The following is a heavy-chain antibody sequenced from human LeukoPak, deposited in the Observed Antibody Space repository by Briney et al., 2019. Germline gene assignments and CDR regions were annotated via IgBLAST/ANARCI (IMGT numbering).Heavy chain of an antibody. Sequence: GGSLRLSFAASGFPFSSYSMNWVRPAPGKGLEWVSSISSSSSYIYYADSVKGRFTISRDNAKNSLYLQMNSLRAEDTAVYYCARNSGSYPAFDIWGQGTMVTVSS. CDR1: GFPFSSYS. CDR3: ARNSGSYPAFDI. D-gene: IGHD1-26*01. CDR2: ISSSSSYI. J-gene: IGHJ3*02. V-gene: IGHV3-21*01.